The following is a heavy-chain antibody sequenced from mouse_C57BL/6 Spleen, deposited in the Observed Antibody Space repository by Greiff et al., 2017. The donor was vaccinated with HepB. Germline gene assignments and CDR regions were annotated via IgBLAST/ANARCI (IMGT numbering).Heavy chain of an antibody. CDR1: GYTFTSYW. D-gene: IGHD2-4*01. Sequence: QVQLQQPGAELVMPGASVKLSCKASGYTFTSYWMHWVKQRPGQGLEWIGEIDPSDSYTNYNQKFKGKSTLTVDKSSSTAYMQLSSLTSEDSAVYYCARSYDYDHFDYWGQGTTLTVSS. V-gene: IGHV1-69*01. CDR3: ARSYDYDHFDY. J-gene: IGHJ2*01. CDR2: IDPSDSYT.